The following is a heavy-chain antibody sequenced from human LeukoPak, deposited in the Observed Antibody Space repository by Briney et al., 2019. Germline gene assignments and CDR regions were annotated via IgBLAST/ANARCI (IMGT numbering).Heavy chain of an antibody. Sequence: ASVKVSCKASGYTFTAYYIHWVRQAPGQGLEWMAWINPNSGGTNYAQKFQGRVTMTRDTSITTAYMELTSLRSDDTAVYYCASIAASGTEWGYFDYWGQGTLVTVSS. CDR1: GYTFTAYY. J-gene: IGHJ4*02. V-gene: IGHV1-2*02. D-gene: IGHD6-13*01. CDR3: ASIAASGTEWGYFDY. CDR2: INPNSGGT.